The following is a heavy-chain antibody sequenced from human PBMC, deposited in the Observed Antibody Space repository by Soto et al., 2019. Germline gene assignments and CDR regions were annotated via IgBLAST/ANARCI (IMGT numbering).Heavy chain of an antibody. CDR3: ARHYDMWSGYLSPVDY. CDR2: IDTSGTKI. J-gene: IGHJ4*02. D-gene: IGHD3-3*01. CDR1: GYTFSDYY. Sequence: QVQLVESGGDLVKPGGSLRLSCAASGYTFSDYYMSWIRQAPGKGLECISYIDTSGTKIYYADSVKGRFTITRDNAKNSMSLEMNSLRDEDTAVYYCARHYDMWSGYLSPVDYWGQGTLVTVSS. V-gene: IGHV3-11*01.